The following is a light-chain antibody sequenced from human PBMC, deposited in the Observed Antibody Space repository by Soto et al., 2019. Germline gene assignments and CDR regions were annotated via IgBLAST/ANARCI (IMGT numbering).Light chain of an antibody. Sequence: EIALTQSPGTLSLSPGERATLSCRASQSVTADYLAWYQQKPGQAPRLLIYAASIGATGIPDRFSGSGSGTDFTLTISRLEPEDSAVYYCLQYGIPLWTFGRGTKVEIK. CDR1: QSVTADY. CDR2: AAS. J-gene: IGKJ1*01. V-gene: IGKV3-20*01. CDR3: LQYGIPLWT.